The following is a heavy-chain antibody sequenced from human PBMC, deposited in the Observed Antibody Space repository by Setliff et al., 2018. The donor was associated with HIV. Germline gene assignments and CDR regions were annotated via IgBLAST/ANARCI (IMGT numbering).Heavy chain of an antibody. CDR3: ARHGDFDTYYNSMDV. V-gene: IGHV1-69*10. J-gene: IGHJ6*02. D-gene: IGHD3-9*01. Sequence: SVKVSCKTSGGTLSNYVITWVRQAPGQGLEWMGGIILFLDITNYAPRFQDRLTIDADKFTRTVYMQLSSLRSEDTAVYYCARHGDFDTYYNSMDVWGQGTTVTVS. CDR1: GGTLSNYV. CDR2: IILFLDIT.